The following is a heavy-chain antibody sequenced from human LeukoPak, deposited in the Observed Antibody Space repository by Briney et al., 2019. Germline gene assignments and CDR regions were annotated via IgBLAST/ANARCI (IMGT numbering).Heavy chain of an antibody. V-gene: IGHV3-23*01. CDR2: ISGSGGST. J-gene: IGHJ6*02. Sequence: GGSLRLSCAASGFTFSSYAMSWVRQAPGKGLEWVSAISGSGGSTYYADSVKGRSTISRDNSKNTLYLQMNSLRAEDTAVYYCAKVIRCFDDMDVWGQGTTVTVSS. CDR1: GFTFSSYA. D-gene: IGHD3-9*01. CDR3: AKVIRCFDDMDV.